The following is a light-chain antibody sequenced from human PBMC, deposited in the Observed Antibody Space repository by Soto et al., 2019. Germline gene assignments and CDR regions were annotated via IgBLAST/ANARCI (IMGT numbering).Light chain of an antibody. J-gene: IGKJ3*01. CDR1: HSADTY. V-gene: IGKV3-11*01. CDR2: DAS. CDR3: QHRYGFT. Sequence: EIVLTQSPATLSLSPGERTTLSCRASHSADTYLAWYQHKPGQAPRLLIHDASIRATGVPARFSGSGSGTGFTLTISSLEPEDFAVYYCQHRYGFTFGPGTKVDIK.